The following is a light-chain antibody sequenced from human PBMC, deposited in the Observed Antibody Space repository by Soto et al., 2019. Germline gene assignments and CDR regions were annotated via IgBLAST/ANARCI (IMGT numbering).Light chain of an antibody. CDR2: DAS. J-gene: IGKJ1*01. Sequence: DIQMTQSPSSLSASVGDRVTITCRASQSIGKYLSWFQQTPGKAPNLLIYDASSLDSGVPSRFSGSGSGTEFTLTISSLQPDDFATYYCQQYNSFSWTFGQGTKV. V-gene: IGKV1-5*01. CDR3: QQYNSFSWT. CDR1: QSIGKY.